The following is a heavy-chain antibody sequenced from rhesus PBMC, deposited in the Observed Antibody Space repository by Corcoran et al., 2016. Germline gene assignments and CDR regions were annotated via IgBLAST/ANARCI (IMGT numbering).Heavy chain of an antibody. CDR1: GGTISSGYYY. Sequence: QVQLQESGPGAVKPSETLSLTCAVSGGTISSGYYYWSWSRQAPGKGLEWIGGIYSNSGITNYNPSLKSRVNISKDTSKNQVSLKRSSVTATDTAVYYCARGSGYYYGLDSWGQGVVVTVSS. CDR2: IYSNSGIT. D-gene: IGHD2-21*01. CDR3: ARGSGYYYGLDS. J-gene: IGHJ6*01. V-gene: IGHV4S12*01.